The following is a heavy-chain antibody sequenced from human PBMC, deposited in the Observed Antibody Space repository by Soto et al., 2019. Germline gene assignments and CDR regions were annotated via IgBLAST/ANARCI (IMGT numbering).Heavy chain of an antibody. Sequence: QVQLVPSGDEVKKPGSSVKVSCKASGGTFSSYTISWVRQAPGQGLEWMGRIIPILGIANYAQKFQDRVTITADKATSTTYIEPSSLRSEDTAGYYCSRGREILTGHYFDYWGKGTLVTVTT. J-gene: IGHJ4*02. D-gene: IGHD3-9*01. CDR1: GGTFSSYT. V-gene: IGHV1-69*02. CDR3: SRGREILTGHYFDY. CDR2: IIPILGIA.